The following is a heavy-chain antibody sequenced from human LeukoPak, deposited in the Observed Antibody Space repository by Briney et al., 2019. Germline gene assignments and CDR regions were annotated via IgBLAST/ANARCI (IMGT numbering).Heavy chain of an antibody. CDR2: ITASAAST. D-gene: IGHD4-23*01. CDR1: GFTFSSNA. Sequence: GGSLRLSCAASGFTFSSNAMGWVRQAPGKGLEWVSAITASAASTYYADSVKGRFTISRDNSKNTLYLQMNSLRAEDTAVYYCAKRTTVVTLFDYWGQGTLVTVSS. J-gene: IGHJ4*02. V-gene: IGHV3-23*01. CDR3: AKRTTVVTLFDY.